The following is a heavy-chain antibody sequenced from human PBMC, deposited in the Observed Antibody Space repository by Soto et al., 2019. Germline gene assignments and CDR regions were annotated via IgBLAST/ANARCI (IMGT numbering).Heavy chain of an antibody. CDR3: ARDYYKYYDSSGYYRSPAY. CDR1: GFTFSSYS. D-gene: IGHD3-22*01. V-gene: IGHV3-30*03. Sequence: PGGSLRLSCAASGFTFSSYSMNWVRQAPGKGLEWVVFISYDGSDKDYADSVKGRFTISRDNSWNTLFLQMNSLRAEDTAVYYCARDYYKYYDSSGYYRSPAYWGQGTLVTVSS. J-gene: IGHJ4*02. CDR2: ISYDGSDK.